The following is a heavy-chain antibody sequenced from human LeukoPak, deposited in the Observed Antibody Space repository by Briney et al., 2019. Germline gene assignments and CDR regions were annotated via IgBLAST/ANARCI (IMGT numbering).Heavy chain of an antibody. D-gene: IGHD4-17*01. V-gene: IGHV1-46*01. J-gene: IGHJ4*02. CDR3: ARDRYGDYDLPMTDTDY. CDR1: GYTFSSYH. CDR2: INPSFNPGVDVT. Sequence: GASVKVSCKASGYTFSSYHIHWVRQAPGQGLEWMGRINPSFNPGVDVTTYAQKFQGRVTLTRDTSTNTVYMELSSLRSEDTAVYHCARDRYGDYDLPMTDTDYWGQGTLVTVSS.